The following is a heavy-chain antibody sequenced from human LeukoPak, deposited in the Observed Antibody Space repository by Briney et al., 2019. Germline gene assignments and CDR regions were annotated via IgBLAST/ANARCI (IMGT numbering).Heavy chain of an antibody. CDR2: ISYDGSNK. D-gene: IGHD6-19*01. V-gene: IGHV3-30*03. J-gene: IGHJ6*02. CDR1: GFTFSSYG. CDR3: ARDVRAVAIMGYYGMDV. Sequence: GGSLRLSCAASGFTFSSYGMHWVRQAPGKGLEWVAVISYDGSNKYYADSVKGRFTISRDNSKNTLYLQMNSLRAEDTAVYYCARDVRAVAIMGYYGMDVWGQGTTVTVSS.